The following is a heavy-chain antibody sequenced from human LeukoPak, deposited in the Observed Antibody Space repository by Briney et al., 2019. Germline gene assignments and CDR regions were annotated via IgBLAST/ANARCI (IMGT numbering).Heavy chain of an antibody. CDR1: AGXISXSSXX. CDR2: VSDSGNT. CDR3: ARQGDGGRAYDH. D-gene: IGHD4-23*01. V-gene: IGHV4-39*01. J-gene: IGHJ4*02. Sequence: SETLSLTCPVSAGXISXSSXXWGXXRQXPXXGXEXIVTVSDSGNTYYNPSLRSRVTISEGTSRSQFSLKLTSVTAADTAVYYCARQGDGGRAYDHWGQGTLVTVSS.